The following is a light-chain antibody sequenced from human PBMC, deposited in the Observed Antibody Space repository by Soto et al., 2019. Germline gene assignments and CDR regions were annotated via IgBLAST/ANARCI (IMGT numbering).Light chain of an antibody. CDR1: SSYVGGYNY. CDR2: DVR. V-gene: IGLV2-14*01. CDR3: SSYTTVSTYV. Sequence: SVLTQPAPMSPSPGQSITISCTGTSSYVGGYNYVSWYQQHPGKAPKLMIYDVRNRPSGVSNRFSGSKSVNTASLTISGLQAEDEADYYCSSYTTVSTYVFGTGTKVTVL. J-gene: IGLJ1*01.